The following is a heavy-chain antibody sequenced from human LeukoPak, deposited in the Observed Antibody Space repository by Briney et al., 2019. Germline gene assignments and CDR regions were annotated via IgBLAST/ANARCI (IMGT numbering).Heavy chain of an antibody. V-gene: IGHV3-74*01. CDR3: APRGDYGDYFDY. CDR2: INSDGSST. CDR1: GFTFSSYW. D-gene: IGHD4-17*01. J-gene: IGHJ4*02. Sequence: GGSLRLSCAASGFTFSSYWMHWVRQAPGKGLVWVSRINSDGSSTSYADSVKGRFTISRDNAKNTLYLQMNSLRAEDTAVYYCAPRGDYGDYFDYWGQGTLVTVSS.